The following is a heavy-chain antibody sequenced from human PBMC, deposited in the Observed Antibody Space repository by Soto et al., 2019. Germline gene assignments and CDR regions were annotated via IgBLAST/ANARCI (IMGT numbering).Heavy chain of an antibody. CDR2: ISLYSDGT. J-gene: IGHJ5*02. CDR3: ARVVPGAGACFGP. Sequence: QVQLVQSGGEVKRPGASVKVSCKTSGYTFSNYGITWVRQAPGQPLEWLGWISLYSDGTNYAQKFQGRVPRTTDTSTTTAYRELGGVRSDDTAVYYCARVVPGAGACFGPWGQGPLVTVPS. V-gene: IGHV1-18*01. CDR1: GYTFSNYG. D-gene: IGHD2-2*01.